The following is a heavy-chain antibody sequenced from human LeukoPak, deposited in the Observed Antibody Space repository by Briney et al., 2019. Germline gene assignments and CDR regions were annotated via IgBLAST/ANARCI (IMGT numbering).Heavy chain of an antibody. CDR2: IYHSGST. CDR1: GGSISSGGYY. J-gene: IGHJ3*02. D-gene: IGHD1-26*01. Sequence: SQTLSLTCTVSGGSISSGGYYWSWIRQPPGKGLEWIGYIYHSGSTYYNPSLKSRVTISVDRSKNQFSLKLSSVTAADTAVYYCARVVVGAMGAFDIWGQGTMVTVSS. V-gene: IGHV4-30-2*01. CDR3: ARVVVGAMGAFDI.